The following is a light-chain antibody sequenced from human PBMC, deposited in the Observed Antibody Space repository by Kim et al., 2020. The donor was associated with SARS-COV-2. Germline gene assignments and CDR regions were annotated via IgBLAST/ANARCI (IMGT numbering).Light chain of an antibody. V-gene: IGKV3-20*01. CDR3: QQYGRSPGT. CDR1: QSVSSSY. CDR2: GAS. Sequence: EIVLTQSPGTLSLSPGERATLSCRASQSVSSSYLAWYRQKPGQAPRLLIYGASSRATGIPDRFSGSGSGTDFTLTISRLEPEDFAVYYCQQYGRSPGTFGQGTKVDIK. J-gene: IGKJ1*01.